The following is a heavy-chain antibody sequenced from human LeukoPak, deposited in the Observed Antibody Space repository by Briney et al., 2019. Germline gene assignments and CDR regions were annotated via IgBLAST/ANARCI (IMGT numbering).Heavy chain of an antibody. CDR3: ARGYCSSTSCYRDSYYYYYGMDV. CDR1: GYSFTSNY. J-gene: IGHJ6*02. Sequence: ASVKVSCKASGYSFTSNYIHWVRQAPGQGLEWMGMIYPRDGSTSYAQKFQGRVTVTRDASTSTVHMELSGLRSEDAAVYYCARGYCSSTSCYRDSYYYYYGMDVWGQGTTVTVSS. CDR2: IYPRDGST. V-gene: IGHV1-46*01. D-gene: IGHD2-2*02.